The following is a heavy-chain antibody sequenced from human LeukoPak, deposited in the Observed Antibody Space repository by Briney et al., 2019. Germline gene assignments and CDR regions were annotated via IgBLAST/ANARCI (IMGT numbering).Heavy chain of an antibody. D-gene: IGHD3-16*01. CDR3: AKDYTPDGLYDLDY. Sequence: PGGSLRLSCAASGFTFSTYAMNWVRQAPGKGLEWVSGIIGNAGRTYYADSVKGRFTISRDNSKNTLYLQMNSLRVEDTARYYCAKDYTPDGLYDLDYWGQGTQVTVSS. CDR2: IIGNAGRT. V-gene: IGHV3-23*01. CDR1: GFTFSTYA. J-gene: IGHJ4*02.